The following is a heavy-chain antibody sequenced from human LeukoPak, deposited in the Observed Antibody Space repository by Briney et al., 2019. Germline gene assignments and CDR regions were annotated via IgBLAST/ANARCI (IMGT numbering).Heavy chain of an antibody. Sequence: GGSLRLSCEASGFIFSSYGFHWVRQAPGKGLEWVTLISYDGRNQYYGQSVKGRFTISRDNSKNTLYLQMNSLRAEDTAVYYCARDWLNPSVTYGSGSSALDYWGQGTLVTVSS. CDR2: ISYDGRNQ. J-gene: IGHJ4*02. CDR3: ARDWLNPSVTYGSGSSALDY. D-gene: IGHD3-10*01. CDR1: GFIFSSYG. V-gene: IGHV3-30*03.